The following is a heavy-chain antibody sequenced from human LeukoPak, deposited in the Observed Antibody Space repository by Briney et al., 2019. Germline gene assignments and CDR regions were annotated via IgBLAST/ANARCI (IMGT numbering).Heavy chain of an antibody. D-gene: IGHD3-16*01. CDR3: AKRGGYETMAAFDY. Sequence: PAGSLRLSCAASGFTFNSYAMSWVRQAPGKGLEWVSAISPGGSDTYYADSVRGRFTISRDNSKNTLYLQMSSLRAEDSAVYYCAKRGGYETMAAFDYWGQGTLVTVSS. CDR1: GFTFNSYA. V-gene: IGHV3-23*01. J-gene: IGHJ4*02. CDR2: ISPGGSDT.